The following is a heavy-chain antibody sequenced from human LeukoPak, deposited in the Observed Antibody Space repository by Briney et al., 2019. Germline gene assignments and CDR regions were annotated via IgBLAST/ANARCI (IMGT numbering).Heavy chain of an antibody. CDR1: GGSISSSNW. CDR2: IYHSGST. CDR3: AKDRGYSGYDRAFDI. Sequence: SETLSLTCTVSGGSISSSNWWSWVRQPPGKGLEWIGEIYHSGSTNYNPSLKSRVTISVDKSKNQFSLKLSSVTAADTAVYYCAKDRGYSGYDRAFDIWGQGTMVTVSS. V-gene: IGHV4-4*02. D-gene: IGHD5-12*01. J-gene: IGHJ3*02.